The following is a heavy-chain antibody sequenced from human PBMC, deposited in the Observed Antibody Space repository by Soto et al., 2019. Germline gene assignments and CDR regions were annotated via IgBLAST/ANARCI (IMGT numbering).Heavy chain of an antibody. CDR2: ISGDTATT. D-gene: IGHD6-19*01. CDR3: AKPLQQWLLQGSGVDV. J-gene: IGHJ6*02. CDR1: GFSFIEYS. V-gene: IGHV3-23*01. Sequence: WGSLRLSCAASGFSFIEYSITFFRHSPFKGLQWVSAISGDTATTHYADSVKGRFTISRDNSRDTLYLQMNSLRVEDTAIYYCAKPLQQWLLQGSGVDVWGQGTTVTVSS.